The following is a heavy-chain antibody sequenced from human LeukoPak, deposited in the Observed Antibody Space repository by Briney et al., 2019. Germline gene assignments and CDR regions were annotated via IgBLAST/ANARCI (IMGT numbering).Heavy chain of an antibody. D-gene: IGHD5-12*01. V-gene: IGHV3-23*01. CDR2: ISGSGGST. CDR1: GFTFSRYA. CDR3: AKDHDTVTTSIAFDY. J-gene: IGHJ4*02. Sequence: GGSLRLSCAASGFTFSRYAMSWVRQAPGKGLEWVSAISGSGGSTYYADSVKGRFTISRDNSKNTLYLQMNSLRAEDTAVYYCAKDHDTVTTSIAFDYWGQGTLVTVSS.